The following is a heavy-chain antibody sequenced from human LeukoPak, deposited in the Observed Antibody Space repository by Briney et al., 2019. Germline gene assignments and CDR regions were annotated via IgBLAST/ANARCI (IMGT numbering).Heavy chain of an antibody. Sequence: PSETLSLTCTVSGDSISSSSYCWDWIRQPPGKGLEWIGNIYNSANTHYNPSLKTRITMSVDTSKNQFSLKLNSVTAADTGIYYCARHSRSAYTGYENAFEIWGQGTMVTVSS. D-gene: IGHD5-12*01. CDR3: ARHSRSAYTGYENAFEI. J-gene: IGHJ3*02. V-gene: IGHV4-39*01. CDR1: GDSISSSSYC. CDR2: IYNSANT.